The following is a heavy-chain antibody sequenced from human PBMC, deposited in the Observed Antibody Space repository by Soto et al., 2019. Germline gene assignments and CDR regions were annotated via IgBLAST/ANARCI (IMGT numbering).Heavy chain of an antibody. Sequence: SETLSLTCTVAGGTLSSWYWSWIRQPPGKGLEWIGYIYYSGSTNCNPSLKSRVTISVDTSKNQFSLKLSSVTAADTAVYYCARRYGSAIDYWRQGTLDPVSS. CDR3: ARRYGSAIDY. J-gene: IGHJ4*02. D-gene: IGHD1-26*01. CDR1: GGTLSSWY. V-gene: IGHV4-59*08. CDR2: IYYSGST.